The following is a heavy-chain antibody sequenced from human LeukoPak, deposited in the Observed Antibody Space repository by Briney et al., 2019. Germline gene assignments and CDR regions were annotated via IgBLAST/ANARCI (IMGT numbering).Heavy chain of an antibody. CDR3: ARAKPKNMVQGLIMRRESRYYFDY. J-gene: IGHJ4*02. Sequence: GSLSPSCASSGFTVSINNMSWVRPPPGRGLGWVAVIYTGGTTYYADSVKGRFTISRDNSKSTLYIQMNSLRAEDTAVYYCARAKPKNMVQGLIMRRESRYYFDYWGQGTLVTVSS. CDR2: IYTGGTT. D-gene: IGHD3-10*01. CDR1: GFTVSINN. V-gene: IGHV3-53*01.